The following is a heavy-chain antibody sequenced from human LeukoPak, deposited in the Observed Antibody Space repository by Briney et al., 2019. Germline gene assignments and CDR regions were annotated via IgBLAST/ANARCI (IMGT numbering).Heavy chain of an antibody. Sequence: ASETLSLTCAAYGGSFSGYYWSWIRQPPGKGLEWIGEINHSGSTNYNPSLKSRVTISVDTSKNQFSLKLSSVTAADTAVYYCARGPSDYWGQGTLVTVSS. CDR3: ARGPSDY. V-gene: IGHV4-34*01. CDR1: GGSFSGYY. CDR2: INHSGST. J-gene: IGHJ4*02.